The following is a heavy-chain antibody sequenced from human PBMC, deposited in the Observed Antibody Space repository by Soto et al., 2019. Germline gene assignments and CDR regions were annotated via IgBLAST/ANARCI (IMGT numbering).Heavy chain of an antibody. CDR2: IDSDGSRI. CDR3: VRTSLVVAVATREDF. D-gene: IGHD2-15*01. V-gene: IGHV3-74*01. CDR1: GFTFSNYW. J-gene: IGHJ4*02. Sequence: EVQLVESGGGLVQPGESLRLSCAASGFTFSNYWMHWVRQAPGKGLVWVSRIDSDGSRITYADFVKGRFTISRDNAKNTVYLQMNSLTAEATAVYYCVRTSLVVAVATREDFWGQGTLVTVSS.